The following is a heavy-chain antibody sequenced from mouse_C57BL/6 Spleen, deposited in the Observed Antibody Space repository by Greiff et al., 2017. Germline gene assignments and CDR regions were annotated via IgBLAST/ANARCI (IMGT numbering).Heavy chain of an antibody. V-gene: IGHV1-50*01. Sequence: VQLQQPGAELVKPGASVKLSCKASGYTFTSYWMQWVKQRPGQGLEWIGEIDPSDSYTNYNQKFKGKATLTVDTSSSTAYMQLSSLTSEDSAVYYCARRGTHWADYWGQGTTRTVSS. CDR1: GYTFTSYW. CDR3: ARRGTHWADY. CDR2: IDPSDSYT. D-gene: IGHD4-1*01. J-gene: IGHJ2*01.